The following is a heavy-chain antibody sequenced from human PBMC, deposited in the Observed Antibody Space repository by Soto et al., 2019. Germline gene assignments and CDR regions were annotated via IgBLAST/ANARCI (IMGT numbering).Heavy chain of an antibody. CDR3: ARDTSYDFWSGYVGFDP. Sequence: QVQLQESGPGLVKPSETLSLTCTVSGGSISSYYWSWIRQPAGKGLEWIGRISTTETTNYNPSLKSRVSMSLDTSKSQVSLKLSSVTAADTALYYCARDTSYDFWSGYVGFDPWGQGTLVTVSS. J-gene: IGHJ5*02. V-gene: IGHV4-4*07. CDR1: GGSISSYY. CDR2: ISTTETT. D-gene: IGHD3-3*01.